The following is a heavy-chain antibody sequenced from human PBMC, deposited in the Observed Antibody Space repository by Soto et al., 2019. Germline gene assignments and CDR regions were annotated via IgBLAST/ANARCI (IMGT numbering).Heavy chain of an antibody. CDR2: INHSGST. D-gene: IGHD6-19*01. CDR1: GGSFSGYY. V-gene: IGHV4-34*01. Sequence: SETLSLTCAVYGGSFSGYYWSWIRQPPGKGPEWIGEINHSGSTNYNPSLKSRVTISVDTSKNQFSLKLSSVTAADTAVYYCASGGWYFGKFDYWGQGTLVTVPS. J-gene: IGHJ4*02. CDR3: ASGGWYFGKFDY.